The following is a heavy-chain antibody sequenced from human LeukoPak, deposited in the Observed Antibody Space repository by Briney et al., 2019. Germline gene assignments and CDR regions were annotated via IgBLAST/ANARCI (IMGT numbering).Heavy chain of an antibody. Sequence: SETLSLTCTVSGGSISSYYWSWIRQPAGKGLEWIGRIYTSGSTNYNPSLKSRVTMSVDTSKNQFSLKLSSVTAADTAVYYCARGRRLLWFGGSFDYWGQGTLVTVSS. CDR2: IYTSGST. D-gene: IGHD3-10*01. V-gene: IGHV4-4*07. CDR1: GGSISSYY. CDR3: ARGRRLLWFGGSFDY. J-gene: IGHJ4*02.